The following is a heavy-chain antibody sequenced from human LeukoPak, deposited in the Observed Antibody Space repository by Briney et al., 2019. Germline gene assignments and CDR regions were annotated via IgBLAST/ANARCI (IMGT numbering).Heavy chain of an antibody. CDR2: IYHSGST. J-gene: IGHJ5*02. V-gene: IGHV4-30-2*01. CDR3: ARTRAVGNWFDP. D-gene: IGHD6-19*01. CDR1: GGSISSGGYS. Sequence: SETLSLTCAVSGGSISSGGYSWSWIRQPPGKGLEWIGYIYHSGSTYYNPSLKSRVTISVDRSKNQFSLKLSSVTAADTAVYYCARTRAVGNWFDPWGQGTLVTVSS.